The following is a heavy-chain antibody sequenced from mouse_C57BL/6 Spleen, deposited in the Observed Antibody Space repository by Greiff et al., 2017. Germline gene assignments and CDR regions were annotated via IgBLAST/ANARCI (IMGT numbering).Heavy chain of an antibody. CDR2: INPNNGGT. Sequence: VQLQQSGPELVKPGASVKISCKASGYTFTDYYMNWVKQSHGKSLEWIGDINPNNGGTSYNQKFKGKATLTVDKSSSTAYMELRSLTSEDSAVYYCAKDIYYYGSSSDYWGQGTTLTVSS. V-gene: IGHV1-26*01. CDR3: AKDIYYYGSSSDY. CDR1: GYTFTDYY. J-gene: IGHJ2*01. D-gene: IGHD1-1*01.